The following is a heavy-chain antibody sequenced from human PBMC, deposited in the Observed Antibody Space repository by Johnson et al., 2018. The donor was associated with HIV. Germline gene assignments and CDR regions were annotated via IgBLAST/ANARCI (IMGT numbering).Heavy chain of an antibody. Sequence: QVQLVESGGGVVQPGGALRLSCAASGFTFSSYAMHWVRQAPGKGLEWGAVISYDGSNKYYADSVKGRFTISRDNAKNSLFLQMNTLRAEDTAVYYCAKGEYYDFWSGYYDAFDIWGQGTMVTVSS. CDR2: ISYDGSNK. CDR1: GFTFSSYA. D-gene: IGHD3-3*01. CDR3: AKGEYYDFWSGYYDAFDI. V-gene: IGHV3-30-3*01. J-gene: IGHJ3*02.